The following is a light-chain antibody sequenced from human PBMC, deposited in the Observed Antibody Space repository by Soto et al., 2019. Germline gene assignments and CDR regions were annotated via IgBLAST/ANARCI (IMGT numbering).Light chain of an antibody. CDR3: QQRSNWPLT. V-gene: IGKV1-27*01. Sequence: DIQMTQSPSSLSASVGDRVTITCRASQAISNYLAWYQQKPGKVPKLLIYAASTLQSGVPSRFSGSGSGTDFTLTISSLEPEDFAVYYCQQRSNWPLTFGGGTKVEIK. CDR2: AAS. CDR1: QAISNY. J-gene: IGKJ4*01.